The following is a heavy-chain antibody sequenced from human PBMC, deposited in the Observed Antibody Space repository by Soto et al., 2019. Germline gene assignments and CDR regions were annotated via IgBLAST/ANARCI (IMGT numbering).Heavy chain of an antibody. Sequence: SETLSLTCAVSGDSMSSSDYYWGWIRQPPGKGLEWIGSIYYSGSTYYNPSLQSRVAISVDTSKNQFSLKLSSVTAADTAVYYCARGALTAGFGEFYYYGMDVWGQGTMVTVSS. J-gene: IGHJ6*02. CDR1: GDSMSSSDYY. V-gene: IGHV4-39*01. CDR2: IYYSGST. CDR3: ARGALTAGFGEFYYYGMDV. D-gene: IGHD3-10*01.